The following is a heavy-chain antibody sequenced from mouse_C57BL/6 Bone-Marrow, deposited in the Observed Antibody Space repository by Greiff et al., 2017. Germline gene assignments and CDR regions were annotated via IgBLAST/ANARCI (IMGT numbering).Heavy chain of an antibody. J-gene: IGHJ2*01. V-gene: IGHV1-52*01. Sequence: QVQLQQPGAELVRPGSSVKLSCKASGYAFTSSWMHWVKQRPIQGLEWIGHIDPSDSETHYNQKFKDKATLTVDKSSSTGYMQLSSLTSEDSAGYYCASFGYWGQGTTLTVSS. CDR3: ASFGY. CDR1: GYAFTSSW. CDR2: IDPSDSET.